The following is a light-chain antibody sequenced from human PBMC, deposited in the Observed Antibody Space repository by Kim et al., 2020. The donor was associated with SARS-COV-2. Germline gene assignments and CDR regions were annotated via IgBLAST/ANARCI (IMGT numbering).Light chain of an antibody. Sequence: QSALTQPASVSGSPGQSITISCAGSSSDVGGDNYVSWYQQHPGKAPKLLIYAVSQRPSEVSNRFSVTKSGNVASLTISGLQSADEAEYYCCSYTSGTTWVFGGGTQLTVL. V-gene: IGLV2-14*03. CDR3: CSYTSGTTWV. CDR1: SSDVGGDNY. CDR2: AVS. J-gene: IGLJ3*02.